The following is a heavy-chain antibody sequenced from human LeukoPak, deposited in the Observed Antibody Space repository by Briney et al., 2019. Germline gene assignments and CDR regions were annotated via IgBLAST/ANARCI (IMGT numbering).Heavy chain of an antibody. CDR2: IYYTGST. Sequence: SETLSLTCTISGGSISSYFWSWIRQPPGKGLEWIGYIYYTGSTNYNPSLKSRVIISLDTSKNQFSLKLSSVTAADTAVYYCARGQSYSGSYYFDYWGQGTLVTVSS. D-gene: IGHD1-26*01. CDR1: GGSISSYF. J-gene: IGHJ4*02. V-gene: IGHV4-59*01. CDR3: ARGQSYSGSYYFDY.